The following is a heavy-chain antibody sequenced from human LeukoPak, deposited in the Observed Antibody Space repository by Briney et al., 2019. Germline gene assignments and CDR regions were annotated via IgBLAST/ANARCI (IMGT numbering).Heavy chain of an antibody. V-gene: IGHV4-31*03. CDR1: GGSISSGGYY. CDR2: IYYSGST. J-gene: IGHJ5*02. CDR3: ARAYELNDGDYKGWFDP. D-gene: IGHD4-17*01. Sequence: PSETLSLTCTVSGGSISSGGYYWSWIRQHPGKGLEWIGYIYYSGSTYYNPSLKSRVIISVDTSKNQFSLKLSSVTAADTAVYYCARAYELNDGDYKGWFDPWGQGTLVTVSS.